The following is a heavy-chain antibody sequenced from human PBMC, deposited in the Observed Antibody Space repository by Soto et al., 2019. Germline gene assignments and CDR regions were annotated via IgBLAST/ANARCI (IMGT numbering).Heavy chain of an antibody. Sequence: GESLKISCQASGYSFTTYWISWVRQMPGKGLECMGRIDPTDSYTDYGPSFEGHVTISADKSISTAYLQWSSLKASDTAMYYCASPDGSGRGRVLSIWGQGTTVTVLL. CDR2: IDPTDSYT. D-gene: IGHD3-10*01. V-gene: IGHV5-10-1*01. CDR3: ASPDGSGRGRVLSI. CDR1: GYSFTTYW. J-gene: IGHJ6*02.